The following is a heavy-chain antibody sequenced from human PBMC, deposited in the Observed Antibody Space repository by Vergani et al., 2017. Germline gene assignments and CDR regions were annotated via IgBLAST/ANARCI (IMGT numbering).Heavy chain of an antibody. D-gene: IGHD2-8*01. CDR2: INSDGSST. Sequence: EVQLVESGGGLVQPGGSLRLSCAASGFTFSSYWMHWVRHAPGKGLVWVSRINSDGSSTSYADSVKGRFTISRDYANNTLYLQMNSLRAEDTAVYYCESGRVLMVYALGLDFDPWGQGTLVTVSS. J-gene: IGHJ5*02. V-gene: IGHV3-74*01. CDR1: GFTFSSYW. CDR3: ESGRVLMVYALGLDFDP.